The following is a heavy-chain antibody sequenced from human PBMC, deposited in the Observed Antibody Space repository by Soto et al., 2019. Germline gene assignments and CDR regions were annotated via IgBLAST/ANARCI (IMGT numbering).Heavy chain of an antibody. CDR2: IYYSGST. V-gene: IGHV4-59*01. J-gene: IGHJ4*02. CDR3: ARVRRYSSSWYEFAYFDY. CDR1: AGSISSYY. D-gene: IGHD6-13*01. Sequence: SETLSLTCTVSAGSISSYYCSWIRQPPGKGLEWIGYIYYSGSTNYNPSLKSRVTISVDTSKNQFSLKLSSVTAADTAVYYCARVRRYSSSWYEFAYFDYWGQGTLVTVSS.